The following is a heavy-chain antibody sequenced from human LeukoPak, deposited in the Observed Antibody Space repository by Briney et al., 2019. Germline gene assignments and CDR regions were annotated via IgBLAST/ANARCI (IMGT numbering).Heavy chain of an antibody. CDR1: GGSISSYY. CDR2: MYCSGST. J-gene: IGHJ4*02. D-gene: IGHD5-18*01. CDR3: ARGYVDTAMVNWYYFDY. V-gene: IGHV4-59*01. Sequence: SETLSLTCSVSGGSISSYYWSWIGQPPGKGLEWIGYMYCSGSTNYNPSLKSRVTISVDTSKNQFSLKLSSVTAADTAVYYCARGYVDTAMVNWYYFDYWGQGTLVTVSS.